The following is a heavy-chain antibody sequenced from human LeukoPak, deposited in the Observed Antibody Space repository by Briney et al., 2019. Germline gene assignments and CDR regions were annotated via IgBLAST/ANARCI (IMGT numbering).Heavy chain of an antibody. CDR3: ARDFWSGYDTGNNWFDP. CDR1: GYTFTSYG. J-gene: IGHJ5*02. Sequence: VASVKVSCKASGYTFTSYGISWVRQAPGQGLEWMGWISAYNGNTNYAQKLQGRVTMTTDTSTSTAYMELRSLRSDDTAVYYCARDFWSGYDTGNNWFDPWGQRTLVTVSS. CDR2: ISAYNGNT. V-gene: IGHV1-18*01. D-gene: IGHD3-3*01.